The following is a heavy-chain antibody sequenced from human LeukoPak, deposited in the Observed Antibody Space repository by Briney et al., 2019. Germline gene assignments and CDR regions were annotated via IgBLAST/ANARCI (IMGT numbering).Heavy chain of an antibody. CDR2: IYYSGST. CDR1: GGSISSSSYY. V-gene: IGHV4-39*07. Sequence: SETLSLTCTVSGGSISSSSYYWGWIRQPPGKGLEWIGSIYYSGSTYYNPSLKSRVTISVDTSKNQFSLKLSSVTAADTAVYYCAREGRESYNIFTLDYWGQGTLVTVSS. D-gene: IGHD3-9*01. CDR3: AREGRESYNIFTLDY. J-gene: IGHJ4*02.